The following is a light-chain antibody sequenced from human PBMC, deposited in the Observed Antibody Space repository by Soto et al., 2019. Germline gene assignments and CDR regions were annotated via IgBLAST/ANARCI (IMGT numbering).Light chain of an antibody. J-gene: IGKJ1*01. CDR3: HQFATTRS. CDR2: GAS. V-gene: IGKV3-20*01. Sequence: EIVLTQSPGTLSLSPGQRATLSCRASQSLSSSFLAWYQQKPGQAPSLIIYGASSRAAGIPDRFSGSGSGTDFTLTISSLEPEDFAVYYCHQFATTRSFGQGTKVDMK. CDR1: QSLSSSF.